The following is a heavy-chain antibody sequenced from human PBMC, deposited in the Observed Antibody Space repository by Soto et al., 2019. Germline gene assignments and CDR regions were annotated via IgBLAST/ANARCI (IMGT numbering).Heavy chain of an antibody. J-gene: IGHJ5*02. D-gene: IGHD6-19*01. Sequence: ASVKVSCNASGYTFTSYFMHWVRPAPGQGLGWMGILNPSGGGTTYAQKFQGRATMTRDTSTSTVYMELSSLRSEDTAVYYCAREAYSSSGFDPWGQGTLVTVSS. CDR1: GYTFTSYF. CDR2: LNPSGGGT. V-gene: IGHV1-46*01. CDR3: AREAYSSSGFDP.